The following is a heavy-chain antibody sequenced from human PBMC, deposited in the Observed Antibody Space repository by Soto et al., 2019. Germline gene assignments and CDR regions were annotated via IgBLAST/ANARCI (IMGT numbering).Heavy chain of an antibody. CDR1: GGSISSYY. V-gene: IGHV4-59*01. CDR3: ARIPAAMDYYYYGMDV. J-gene: IGHJ6*02. CDR2: IYYSGST. D-gene: IGHD2-2*01. Sequence: PSETLSLTCTVSGGSISSYYWGWIRQPPGKGLEWIGYIYYSGSTNYNPSLKSRVTISVDTSKNQFSLKLSSVTAADTAVYYCARIPAAMDYYYYGMDVWGQGTTVTVSS.